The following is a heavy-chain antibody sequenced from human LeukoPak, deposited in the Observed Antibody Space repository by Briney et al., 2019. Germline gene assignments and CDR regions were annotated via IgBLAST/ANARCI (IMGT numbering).Heavy chain of an antibody. CDR3: AKAGYCSSNSCYGELGY. J-gene: IGHJ4*02. CDR2: INHSGST. D-gene: IGHD2-2*01. CDR1: GGSFSGYY. Sequence: PSETLSLTCAVYGGSFSGYYWSWIRQPPGKGLEWIGEINHSGSTNYNPSLRSRVTISVDTSKNQFSLKLSSVTAADTAVYYCAKAGYCSSNSCYGELGYWGQGTLVTVSS. V-gene: IGHV4-34*01.